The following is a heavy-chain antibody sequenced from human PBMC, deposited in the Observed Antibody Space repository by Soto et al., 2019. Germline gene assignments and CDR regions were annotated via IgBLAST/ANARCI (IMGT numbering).Heavy chain of an antibody. D-gene: IGHD3-3*01. V-gene: IGHV4-34*01. J-gene: IGHJ6*02. CDR3: ARAGVELAYYYYGMDV. Sequence: PSETLSLTCAVYGGSFSGYYWSWIRQPPGKGLEWIGEINHSGSTNYNPSLKSRVTISVDTSKNQFSLKLSSVTAADTAVYYCARAGVELAYYYYGMDVWGQGTTVTVSS. CDR1: GGSFSGYY. CDR2: INHSGST.